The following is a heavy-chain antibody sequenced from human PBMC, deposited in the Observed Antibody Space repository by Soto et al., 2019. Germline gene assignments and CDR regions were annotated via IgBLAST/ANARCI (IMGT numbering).Heavy chain of an antibody. D-gene: IGHD1-20*01. Sequence: SGPTLVNPTRTLTLTCSFSGFSLTTHGVCVSWIRQPPGKALEWLALIERDDDDKYYSTSLKTRLTISKDTRKNQVVLTMANMEPADTATYYCARSIRGPRRFNGMDVWGQGTTVTVSS. CDR1: GFSLTTHGVC. V-gene: IGHV2-70*13. CDR3: ARSIRGPRRFNGMDV. CDR2: IERDDDDK. J-gene: IGHJ6*02.